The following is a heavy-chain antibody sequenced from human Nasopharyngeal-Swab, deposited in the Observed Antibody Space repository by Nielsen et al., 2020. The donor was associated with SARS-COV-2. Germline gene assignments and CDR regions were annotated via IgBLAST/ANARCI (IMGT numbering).Heavy chain of an antibody. CDR1: GFTFSSYW. V-gene: IGHV3-74*01. J-gene: IGHJ6*02. CDR3: ARATWLSSMDV. CDR2: INSDGSST. D-gene: IGHD3-22*01. Sequence: GESLKISCAASGFTFSSYWMHWVRQAPGKGLVWVSRINSDGSSTSYADSVKGRFTISRDNAKNTLYLQMNSLRAEDTAAYYCARATWLSSMDVWGQGTTVTASS.